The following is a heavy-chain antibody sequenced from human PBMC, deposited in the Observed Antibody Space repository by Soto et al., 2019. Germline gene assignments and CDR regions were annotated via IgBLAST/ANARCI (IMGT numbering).Heavy chain of an antibody. V-gene: IGHV3-15*01. Sequence: PGGSLRLSCAASGFTFSNAWMSWVRQAPGKGLEWVGRIKSKTDGGTTDYAAPVKGRFTISRDDSKNTLYLQMNSLKTEDTAVYYCTTDPAWYTAMVSWPYSYGMDVWGQGTTVTVSS. CDR1: GFTFSNAW. D-gene: IGHD5-18*01. J-gene: IGHJ6*02. CDR2: IKSKTDGGTT. CDR3: TTDPAWYTAMVSWPYSYGMDV.